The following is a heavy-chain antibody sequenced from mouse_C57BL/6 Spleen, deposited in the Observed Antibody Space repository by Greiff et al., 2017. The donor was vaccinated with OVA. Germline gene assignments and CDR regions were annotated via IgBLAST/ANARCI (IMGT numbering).Heavy chain of an antibody. D-gene: IGHD1-1*01. Sequence: VKLMESGPELVKPGASVKISCKASGYAFSSSWMNWVKQRPGKGLEWIGRIYPGDGDTNYNGKFKGKATLTADKSSSTAYMQLSSLTSEDSAVYFCASYYGSSPDWYFDVWGTGTTVTVSS. CDR1: GYAFSSSW. CDR3: ASYYGSSPDWYFDV. J-gene: IGHJ1*03. CDR2: IYPGDGDT. V-gene: IGHV1-82*01.